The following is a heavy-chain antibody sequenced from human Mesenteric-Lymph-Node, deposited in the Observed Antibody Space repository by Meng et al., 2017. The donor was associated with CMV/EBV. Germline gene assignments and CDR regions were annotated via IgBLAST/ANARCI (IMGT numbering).Heavy chain of an antibody. CDR2: VNPNSGGT. Sequence: ASVKVSCKASGYTFTGYYIHWVRQAPGQGLEWMGWVNPNSGGTNYAQQFQGTVTMTRDTSDSTAYMELNRLRSDDTAVYYCARATIFGVVTRYYYYGMDVWGQGTTVTVSS. V-gene: IGHV1-2*02. J-gene: IGHJ6*02. CDR3: ARATIFGVVTRYYYYGMDV. D-gene: IGHD3-3*01. CDR1: GYTFTGYY.